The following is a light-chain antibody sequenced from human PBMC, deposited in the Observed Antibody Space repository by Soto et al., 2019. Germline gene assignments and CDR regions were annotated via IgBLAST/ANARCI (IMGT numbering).Light chain of an antibody. J-gene: IGLJ1*01. CDR2: EVS. CDR3: CSYAGSRTPLI. CDR1: SSDVGSYNL. V-gene: IGLV2-23*02. Sequence: QSALTQAASVSGSPGQSITISCTGTSSDVGSYNLVSWYQQHPGKAPKLMIYEVSKRPSGLSNRFSGSKSVNTASLTISGLQAEDEADYYCCSYAGSRTPLIFGTGTKLTVL.